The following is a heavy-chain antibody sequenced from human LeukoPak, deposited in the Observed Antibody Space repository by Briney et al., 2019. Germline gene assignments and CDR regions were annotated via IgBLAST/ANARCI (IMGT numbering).Heavy chain of an antibody. CDR3: ARGRWSDYYGSGSYYLY. CDR1: GFTFSSYE. CDR2: IISSGSTI. V-gene: IGHV3-48*03. Sequence: GESLKISCKGSGFTFSSYEMNWVRQAPGKGLEWVSYIISSGSTIYYADSVKGRFTISRDNAKNSLYLQMNSLRAEDTAVYYCARGRWSDYYGSGSYYLYWGQGTLVTVSS. D-gene: IGHD3-10*01. J-gene: IGHJ4*02.